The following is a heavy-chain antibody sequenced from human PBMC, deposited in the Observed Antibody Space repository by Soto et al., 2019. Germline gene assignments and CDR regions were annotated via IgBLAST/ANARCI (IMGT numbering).Heavy chain of an antibody. V-gene: IGHV4-31*03. CDR3: ARDDSRNGMDV. CDR1: GGSISSGGYY. CDR2: IYYSGST. Sequence: ASETLSLTCTVSGGSISSGGYYWSWIRQHPGKGLEWIGYIYYSGSTYYNPSLKSRVTISVDTSKNQFSLKLSSVTAADTAVYYCARDDSRNGMDVWGQGTTVTVSS. J-gene: IGHJ6*02. D-gene: IGHD2-21*01.